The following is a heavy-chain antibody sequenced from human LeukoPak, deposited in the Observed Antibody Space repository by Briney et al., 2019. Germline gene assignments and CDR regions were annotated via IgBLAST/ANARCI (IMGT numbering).Heavy chain of an antibody. Sequence: GGSLRLAWAASGINFRSSGMHWVRHAPGEGLGWVSFIQNDGSDKYYAASVKGRFTISRDNSKNTVYLHMASLRADDTALYYCAREGGRAVPGRFDQWGQGTLVTVSS. D-gene: IGHD6-13*01. CDR2: IQNDGSDK. CDR1: GINFRSSG. J-gene: IGHJ4*02. V-gene: IGHV3-30*02. CDR3: AREGGRAVPGRFDQ.